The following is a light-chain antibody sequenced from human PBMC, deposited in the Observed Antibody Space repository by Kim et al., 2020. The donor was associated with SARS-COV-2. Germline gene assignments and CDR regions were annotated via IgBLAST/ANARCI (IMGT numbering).Light chain of an antibody. CDR2: DAS. CDR1: QTISSY. CDR3: QQSFRTPYT. Sequence: SASVGDRVTITCRASQTISSYLNWYQQKPGKAPKLLIYDASSLQRGVPSRFSGSGSGTDFTLTIISLQPEDFATYYCQQSFRTPYTFGQGTKLEIK. V-gene: IGKV1-39*01. J-gene: IGKJ2*01.